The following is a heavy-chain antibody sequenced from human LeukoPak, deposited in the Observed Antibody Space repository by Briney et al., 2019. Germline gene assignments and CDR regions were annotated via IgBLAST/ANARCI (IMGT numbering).Heavy chain of an antibody. Sequence: SETLSLTCTVSGASITTQFWNWIRQPAGEGLEWIGLISAQGSISFNPSLKSRITMSIDTSKNQFSLTLSSMTAADTAVYYCMSALGTWGQGTLVTVSS. CDR1: GASITTQF. CDR2: ISAQGSI. CDR3: MSALGT. D-gene: IGHD1-26*01. V-gene: IGHV4-4*07. J-gene: IGHJ5*02.